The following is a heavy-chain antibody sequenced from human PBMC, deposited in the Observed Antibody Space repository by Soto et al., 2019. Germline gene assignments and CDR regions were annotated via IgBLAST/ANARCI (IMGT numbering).Heavy chain of an antibody. D-gene: IGHD1-7*01. Sequence: QVQLVESGGGVVQPGRSLRLSCAASGFTFSSYGMHWVRQAPGKGLEWVAVIWYDGSNKYYADSVKGRFTISRDNSKNTLYLQMNSLRAEDTAVYYCAKDFRGAGTTAFYGMDVWGQGTTVTVSS. V-gene: IGHV3-33*06. CDR3: AKDFRGAGTTAFYGMDV. J-gene: IGHJ6*02. CDR2: IWYDGSNK. CDR1: GFTFSSYG.